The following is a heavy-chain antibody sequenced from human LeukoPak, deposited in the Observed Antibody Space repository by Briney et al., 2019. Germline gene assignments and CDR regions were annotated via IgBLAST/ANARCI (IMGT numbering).Heavy chain of an antibody. J-gene: IGHJ4*02. CDR2: LSNDGSNK. CDR3: ARDGSDILTGYYSDH. D-gene: IGHD3-9*01. V-gene: IGHV3-30*03. CDR1: GFTFSAYA. Sequence: GRSLRLSCAASGFTFSAYAMHWVRQAPGKGLEWVAILSNDGSNKYYADSVKDRFTISRDNSKNTLYLQMNSLRAEDTAVYNCARDGSDILTGYYSDHWGQGTLVTVSS.